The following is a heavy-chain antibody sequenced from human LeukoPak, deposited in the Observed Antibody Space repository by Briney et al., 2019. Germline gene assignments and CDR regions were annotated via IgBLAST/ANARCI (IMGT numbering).Heavy chain of an antibody. D-gene: IGHD2-15*01. CDR2: IYHSGTT. CDR3: ARHGCSGGSCYRSYFQH. CDR1: GVAISRGGYA. V-gene: IGHV4-30-2*05. Sequence: PSETLSLTCAVSGVAISRGGYAWNWIRQPPGKGLEWIAYIYHSGTTYYNPSLKSRATISVDTSKNQFSLKLSSVTAADTAVYYCARHGCSGGSCYRSYFQHWGQGTLVTVSS. J-gene: IGHJ1*01.